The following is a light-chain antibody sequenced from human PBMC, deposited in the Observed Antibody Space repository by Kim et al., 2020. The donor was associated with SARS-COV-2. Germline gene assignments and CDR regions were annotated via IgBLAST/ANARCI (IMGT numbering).Light chain of an antibody. CDR1: SSNIGNNY. CDR3: GTWDSSLSAAV. J-gene: IGLJ7*01. V-gene: IGLV1-51*01. CDR2: DNN. Sequence: GQKVTIPCSGSSSNIGNNYVSWYQQLPGAAPKLLIFDNNERPSGIPDRFSGSKSGTSATLGITGLQTGDEADYYCGTWDSSLSAAVFGGGTQLTVL.